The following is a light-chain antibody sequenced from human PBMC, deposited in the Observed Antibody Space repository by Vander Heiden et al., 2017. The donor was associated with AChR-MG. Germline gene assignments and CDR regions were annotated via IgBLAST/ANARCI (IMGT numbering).Light chain of an antibody. J-gene: IGKJ1*01. CDR3: QQYAKWPLWT. CDR2: GAS. CDR1: QAIATA. V-gene: IGKV3-15*01. Sequence: ETVMTQSPDTLPVSPGERATLSCRASQAIATALAWFQHKPGQGPRLLIYGASNGATGVPDRFSGGGSRTAFTLTINSLRSEDVALYYCQQYAKWPLWTFGQGTRV.